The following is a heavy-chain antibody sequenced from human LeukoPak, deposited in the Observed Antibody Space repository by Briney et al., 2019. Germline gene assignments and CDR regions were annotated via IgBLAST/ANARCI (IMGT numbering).Heavy chain of an antibody. CDR3: AKVSSPFDDYGDHFDY. Sequence: GGSLRLSCAASGFTFSTYAMHWVRQAPGKGLEWVSAISGSGGSTYYADSVKGRFTISRDNSKNTLYLQMNSLRAEDTAVYYCAKVSSPFDDYGDHFDYWGQGTLVTVSS. CDR1: GFTFSTYA. V-gene: IGHV3-23*01. CDR2: ISGSGGST. D-gene: IGHD4-17*01. J-gene: IGHJ4*02.